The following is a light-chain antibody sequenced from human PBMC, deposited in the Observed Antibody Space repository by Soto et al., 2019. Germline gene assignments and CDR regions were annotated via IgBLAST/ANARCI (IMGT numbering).Light chain of an antibody. Sequence: QSALTQPASVSGSPGQSVTISCTGTKSDVGGYNHVSWYQQHPGKAPKLMIYEVSHRPSGVSNRFSGSKSGNTASLTISRLQAEDEADYYCSSSKSSDTYVFGTGTKVTVL. CDR1: KSDVGGYNH. CDR3: SSSKSSDTYV. CDR2: EVS. J-gene: IGLJ1*01. V-gene: IGLV2-14*01.